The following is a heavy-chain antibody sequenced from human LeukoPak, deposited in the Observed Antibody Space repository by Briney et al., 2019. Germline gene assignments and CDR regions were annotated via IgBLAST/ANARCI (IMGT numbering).Heavy chain of an antibody. CDR2: ISGSGGST. V-gene: IGHV3-23*01. J-gene: IGHJ4*02. Sequence: GGSLRLSCAASGFTFSSYAMSWVRQAPGKGLEWVSAISGSGGSTYYADSVKGRFTISRDNSKNTLYLQMNSLRAEDTAVYYCAKANVAAAGTGYFDFDYWGQGTLVTVSS. D-gene: IGHD6-13*01. CDR1: GFTFSSYA. CDR3: AKANVAAAGTGYFDFDY.